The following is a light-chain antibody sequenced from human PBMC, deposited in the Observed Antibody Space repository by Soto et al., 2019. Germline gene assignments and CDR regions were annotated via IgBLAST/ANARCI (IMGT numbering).Light chain of an antibody. V-gene: IGLV2-8*01. CDR3: SSYSASNNRWV. Sequence: QSALTQPPSVSGSPGQSVTISCTGTSGDVGAYNYVSWYQQYPGTAPRLIIYEVSKRPSGVPDRFSGSKSGNTASLTVSGLQAEDEAEYHCSSYSASNNRWVFGGGTKLTVL. CDR2: EVS. J-gene: IGLJ3*02. CDR1: SGDVGAYNY.